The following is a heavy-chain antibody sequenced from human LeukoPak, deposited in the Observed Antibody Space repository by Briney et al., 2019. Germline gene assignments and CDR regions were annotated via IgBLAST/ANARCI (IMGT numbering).Heavy chain of an antibody. Sequence: GGSLRLSCAASGFTFSSYGMSWVRQAPGKGLEWVSAISGSGGSTYYADSVKGRFTISRDNAKNSLYLQMNSLRAEDTAVYYCAREHYGSGSYKVPDALDIWGQGTMVTVSS. D-gene: IGHD3-10*01. CDR3: AREHYGSGSYKVPDALDI. J-gene: IGHJ3*02. V-gene: IGHV3-23*01. CDR2: ISGSGGST. CDR1: GFTFSSYG.